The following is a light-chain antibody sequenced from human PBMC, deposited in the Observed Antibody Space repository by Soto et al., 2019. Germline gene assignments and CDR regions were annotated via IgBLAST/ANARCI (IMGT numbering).Light chain of an antibody. J-gene: IGKJ5*01. V-gene: IGKV3-20*01. CDR2: GAS. Sequence: EIVLTPSPGTLSLSPVERGTLSCRASQSVTSNYLAWYQQKPGQAPRLLVYGASSRATGISDRFSGSGSGTDFTLTISRLEPEDFAVYYCQHYVSPPITFGQGTRLEI. CDR3: QHYVSPPIT. CDR1: QSVTSNY.